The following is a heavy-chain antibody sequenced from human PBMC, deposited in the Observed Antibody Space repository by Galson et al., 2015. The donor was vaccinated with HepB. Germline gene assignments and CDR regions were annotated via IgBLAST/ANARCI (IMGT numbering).Heavy chain of an antibody. J-gene: IGHJ3*02. Sequence: SVKVSCKASGGTFSSYAISWVRQAPGQGLEWMGGIIPIFGTANYAQKFQGRVTITADESTSTAYMELSGLRSEDTAVYYCARDVRIGCSSTSCYMDAFDIWGQGTMVTVSS. CDR2: IIPIFGTA. V-gene: IGHV1-69*13. D-gene: IGHD2-2*02. CDR1: GGTFSSYA. CDR3: ARDVRIGCSSTSCYMDAFDI.